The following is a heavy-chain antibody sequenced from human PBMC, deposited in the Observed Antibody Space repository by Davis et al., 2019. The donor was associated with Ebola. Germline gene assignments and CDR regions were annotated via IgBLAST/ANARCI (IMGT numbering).Heavy chain of an antibody. Sequence: ASVKVSCKASGYTFTNYDINWVRQAPGQGLEWMGWISAYNGNTNYAQKLQGRVTMTTDTSTSTAYMELRSLRSDDTAVYYCARDLLRDIVVVVAATTPGYWGQGTLVTVSS. V-gene: IGHV1-18*01. J-gene: IGHJ4*02. CDR1: GYTFTNYD. CDR3: ARDLLRDIVVVVAATTPGY. D-gene: IGHD2-15*01. CDR2: ISAYNGNT.